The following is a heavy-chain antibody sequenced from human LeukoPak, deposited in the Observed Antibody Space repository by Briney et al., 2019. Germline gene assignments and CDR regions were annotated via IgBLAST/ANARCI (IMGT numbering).Heavy chain of an antibody. Sequence: SETLSLTCSVSSASLSTYYWSWIRQPAGKGLEWIGQSHSSGRTNYNPPLESRVTVSIDTPENEFSLTIRSVTAADTAIYYCARRDITSGWSFNYWGQGILVIVS. CDR1: SASLSTYY. D-gene: IGHD6-19*01. V-gene: IGHV4-4*07. J-gene: IGHJ4*02. CDR3: ARRDITSGWSFNY. CDR2: SHSSGRT.